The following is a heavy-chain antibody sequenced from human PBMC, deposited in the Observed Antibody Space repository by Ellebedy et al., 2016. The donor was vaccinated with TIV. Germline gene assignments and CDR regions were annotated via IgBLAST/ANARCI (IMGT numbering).Heavy chain of an antibody. CDR1: GFTFSSYG. Sequence: GGSLRLSCAASGFTFSSYGMQWVRQAPGKGLEWVAVTSYDGSNKYYADSVKGRFTISRDNSKNTLYLQMNSLRAEDTAVYYCAKGKYSYGSYYSDYWGQGTLVTVSS. CDR2: TSYDGSNK. J-gene: IGHJ4*02. D-gene: IGHD5-18*01. CDR3: AKGKYSYGSYYSDY. V-gene: IGHV3-30*18.